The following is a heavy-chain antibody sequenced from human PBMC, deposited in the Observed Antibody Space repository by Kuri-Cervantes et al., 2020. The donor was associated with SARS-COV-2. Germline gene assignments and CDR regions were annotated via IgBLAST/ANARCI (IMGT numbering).Heavy chain of an antibody. Sequence: GGSLRLSCAASGFTFSSYAMSWVRQAPGKGLEWVGRIKSKTDGGTTDYAAPVKGRFTISRDDSKNTLYLQMSSLKTEDTAVYYCTTVPYYDYVSGAFDIWGQGTMVTVSS. V-gene: IGHV3-15*01. D-gene: IGHD3-16*01. CDR3: TTVPYYDYVSGAFDI. CDR1: GFTFSSYA. J-gene: IGHJ3*02. CDR2: IKSKTDGGTT.